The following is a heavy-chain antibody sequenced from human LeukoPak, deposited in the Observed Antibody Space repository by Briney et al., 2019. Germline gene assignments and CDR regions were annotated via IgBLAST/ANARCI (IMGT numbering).Heavy chain of an antibody. Sequence: ASVKVSCKASGYTFTSDGISWVRQAPGKGLEWMGWISAYNGNTNYAQKLQGRVTMTTDTSTSTAYMELRSLGSDDTAVYYCASSILTGYYGFDYWGQGTLVTVSS. CDR3: ASSILTGYYGFDY. V-gene: IGHV1-18*01. D-gene: IGHD3-9*01. J-gene: IGHJ4*02. CDR2: ISAYNGNT. CDR1: GYTFTSDG.